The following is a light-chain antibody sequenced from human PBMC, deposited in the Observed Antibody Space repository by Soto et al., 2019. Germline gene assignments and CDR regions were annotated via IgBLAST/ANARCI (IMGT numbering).Light chain of an antibody. CDR1: QSISIW. V-gene: IGKV1-5*01. CDR2: DAS. CDR3: QQYNNYFSWT. J-gene: IGKJ1*01. Sequence: DIQMTQSPSTLSASVGDRVTITCRASQSISIWLAWYQQKPGKAPNILIYDASTLVSGVPARFSGSGSGTEFTLTISSLQPDDFATYYCQQYNNYFSWTFGQGTKVEIK.